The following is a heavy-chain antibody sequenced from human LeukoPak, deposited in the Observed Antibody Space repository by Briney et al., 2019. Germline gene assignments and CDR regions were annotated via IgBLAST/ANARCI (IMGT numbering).Heavy chain of an antibody. V-gene: IGHV4-39*01. J-gene: IGHJ1*01. CDR1: GGSISSNSYY. D-gene: IGHD3-10*02. Sequence: SETLSLTCTVSGGSISSNSYYWGWIRQPPGKGLEWIGSIYYRGTTYYSPSLKSRVTISIDTSKNQFSLKLNSVTAPDTAVYYCSIYVASRGPHTIYFLHWGQGTLVTVSS. CDR2: IYYRGTT. CDR3: SIYVASRGPHTIYFLH.